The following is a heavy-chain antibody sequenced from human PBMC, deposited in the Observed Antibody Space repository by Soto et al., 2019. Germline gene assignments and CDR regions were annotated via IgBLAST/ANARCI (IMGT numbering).Heavy chain of an antibody. CDR1: GGTFSSYA. J-gene: IGHJ4*01. CDR2: MNPNSGNT. D-gene: IGHD3-9*01. Sequence: ASVKVSCKASGGTFSSYAISWVRQAPGQGLEWMGWMNPNSGNTGYAQKFQGRVTMTRNTSISTAYMELSSLRSEDTAVYYCARWVRYFDWLLAFFDYWG. CDR3: ARWVRYFDWLLAFFDY. V-gene: IGHV1-8*02.